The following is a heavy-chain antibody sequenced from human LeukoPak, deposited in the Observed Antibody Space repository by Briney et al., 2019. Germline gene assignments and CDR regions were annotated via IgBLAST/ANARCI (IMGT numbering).Heavy chain of an antibody. Sequence: ASVKVSCKASGYTFTSYDINWVRQATGQGLEWMGWMNPNSGNTGYAQNFQGRVTMTRNTSISTAYMELSSLRSEDTAVYYCARENYGDYKGAGNWFDPWGQGTLVTASS. CDR1: GYTFTSYD. CDR2: MNPNSGNT. J-gene: IGHJ5*02. D-gene: IGHD4-17*01. V-gene: IGHV1-8*01. CDR3: ARENYGDYKGAGNWFDP.